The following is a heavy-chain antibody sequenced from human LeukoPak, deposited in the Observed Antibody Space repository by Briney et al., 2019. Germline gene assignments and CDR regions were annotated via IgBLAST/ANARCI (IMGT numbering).Heavy chain of an antibody. V-gene: IGHV5-51*01. Sequence: GESLKISCKGSGYSFTSYWIGWVRRMPGKGLEWMGVIYPGDSDTRYSPSFQGQVTISADKSINTAYLHWSSLEASDTATYYYARRGFSSEEYDYWGQGTLVTVSS. CDR2: IYPGDSDT. CDR3: ARRGFSSEEYDY. J-gene: IGHJ4*02. D-gene: IGHD5-18*01. CDR1: GYSFTSYW.